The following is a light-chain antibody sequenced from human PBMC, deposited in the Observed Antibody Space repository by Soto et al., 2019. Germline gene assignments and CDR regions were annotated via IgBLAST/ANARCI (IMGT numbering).Light chain of an antibody. CDR1: QSVGSD. Sequence: EIVMTQSPATLSVSPGERATLSCRASQSVGSDLAWYQQKPGQAPRLVIYDASNRATGIPARFSGNGFGTDFTLTISSLEPEDFAVYYCQQRSSWPTFGPGTKVDI. J-gene: IGKJ3*01. CDR2: DAS. CDR3: QQRSSWPT. V-gene: IGKV3-11*01.